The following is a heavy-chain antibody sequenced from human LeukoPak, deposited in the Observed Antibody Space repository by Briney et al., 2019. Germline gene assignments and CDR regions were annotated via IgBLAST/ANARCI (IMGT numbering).Heavy chain of an antibody. CDR1: GGSISSSY. J-gene: IGHJ4*02. CDR3: ARDLELERNRWNYFES. Sequence: SETLSLTCTVSGGSISSSYWSWIRQPPGKGLEWIGYIYYSGSTNSNPSLKSRVTISVDMSKNQFSLKLSSVTAADTAVYYCARDLELERNRWNYFESWGQGTLVTVSS. D-gene: IGHD1-1*01. CDR2: IYYSGST. V-gene: IGHV4-59*12.